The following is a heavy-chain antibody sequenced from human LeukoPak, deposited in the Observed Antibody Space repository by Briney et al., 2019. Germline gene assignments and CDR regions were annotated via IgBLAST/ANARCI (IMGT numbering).Heavy chain of an antibody. CDR1: CGSMSSYY. Sequence: SETLSLTCTVSCGSMSSYYWSWIRQPPGKGLEWIGYIYYSGSTKYNPSLKSRVTISVDTSKNQFSLKLSSVTAADTAVYYCARGARAGYNLEPFDYWGQGTLVTVSS. D-gene: IGHD5-24*01. V-gene: IGHV4-59*08. J-gene: IGHJ4*02. CDR3: ARGARAGYNLEPFDY. CDR2: IYYSGST.